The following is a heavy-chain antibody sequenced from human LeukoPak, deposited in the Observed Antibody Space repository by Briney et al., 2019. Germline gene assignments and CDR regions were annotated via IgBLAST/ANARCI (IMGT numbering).Heavy chain of an antibody. D-gene: IGHD3-3*01. CDR3: AKAVRFGVFDS. Sequence: GGSLRLSCAASGFTFSSYAMSWVRQTPEKGLEWVSAISTSGGSTSYVDSVKGQFTISRDNSKNTLYLQISSLRVDDTAVYYCAKAVRFGVFDSWGQGTLVSVSS. V-gene: IGHV3-23*01. J-gene: IGHJ4*02. CDR1: GFTFSSYA. CDR2: ISTSGGST.